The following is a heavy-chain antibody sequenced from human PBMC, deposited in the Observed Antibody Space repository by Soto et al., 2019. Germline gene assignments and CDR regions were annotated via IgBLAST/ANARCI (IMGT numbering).Heavy chain of an antibody. CDR2: ISYDGTNQ. D-gene: IGHD3-16*02. J-gene: IGHJ4*02. Sequence: QVQLVESGGGVVQPGTSLRLSCAASGFTFSDYGMHWVRQAPGTELEWVAIISYDGTNQYYADSVKGRFTISRDYSKNTLYLQMNGLRPQYTAVYYCAQALGELSPESYDHWGQGVLVTVSS. V-gene: IGHV3-30*18. CDR3: AQALGELSPESYDH. CDR1: GFTFSDYG.